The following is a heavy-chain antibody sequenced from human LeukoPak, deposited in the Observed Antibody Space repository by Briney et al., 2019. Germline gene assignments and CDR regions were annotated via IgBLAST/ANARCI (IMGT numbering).Heavy chain of an antibody. CDR3: ARVGDYALKD. D-gene: IGHD3-16*01. Sequence: SETLSLTCTVSGGSISAYRWSWIRQSAGKGLEWIGLIYTSGSTNYNPSLKSRVTMSVDTSKNQFSLRLSSVTAADTAVYYCARVGDYALKDWGQGTLVTVSS. J-gene: IGHJ4*02. CDR1: GGSISAYR. CDR2: IYTSGST. V-gene: IGHV4-4*07.